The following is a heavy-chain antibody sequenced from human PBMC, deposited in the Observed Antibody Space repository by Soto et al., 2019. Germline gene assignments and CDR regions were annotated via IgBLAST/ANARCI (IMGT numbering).Heavy chain of an antibody. Sequence: GGSLRLSCAASGFTFSSYAMSWVRQAPGKGLEWVSAISGSGGSTYYADSVKGRFTISRDNSKNTLYLQMNSLRAEDTAVYYCAKDRSITMIVVALGGYFDYWGQGTLVTVS. CDR1: GFTFSSYA. CDR3: AKDRSITMIVVALGGYFDY. D-gene: IGHD3-22*01. J-gene: IGHJ4*02. V-gene: IGHV3-23*01. CDR2: ISGSGGST.